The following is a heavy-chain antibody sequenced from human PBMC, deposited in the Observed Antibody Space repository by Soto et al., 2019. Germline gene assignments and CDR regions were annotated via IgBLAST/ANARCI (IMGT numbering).Heavy chain of an antibody. CDR3: MRDSLVPAAADYFYGMDV. CDR1: GGDFSTYA. J-gene: IGHJ6*02. CDR2: IIPIFRTP. V-gene: IGHV1-69*01. D-gene: IGHD2-2*01. Sequence: QVQLVQSGAEVKKPGSSVKVSCKASGGDFSTYAISWVRQAPGQGLEWVGGIIPIFRTPTYAQNFQDRVTISADDSTSTAYMELNGLRSDDTAIYYCMRDSLVPAAADYFYGMDVWGQGTTVTVSS.